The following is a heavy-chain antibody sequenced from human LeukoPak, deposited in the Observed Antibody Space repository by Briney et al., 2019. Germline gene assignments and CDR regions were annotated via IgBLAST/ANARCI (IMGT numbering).Heavy chain of an antibody. CDR3: ARGGYCSGGSCYPGNWFDP. Sequence: KPSETLSLTCTVSGYSISSGYYWGWIRQPPGKGLEWIGSIYHSGSTYYNPSLKSRVTISVDTSKNQFSLKLSSVTAADTAVYYCARGGYCSGGSCYPGNWFDPWGQGTLVTVSS. V-gene: IGHV4-38-2*02. D-gene: IGHD2-15*01. CDR1: GYSISSGYY. CDR2: IYHSGST. J-gene: IGHJ5*02.